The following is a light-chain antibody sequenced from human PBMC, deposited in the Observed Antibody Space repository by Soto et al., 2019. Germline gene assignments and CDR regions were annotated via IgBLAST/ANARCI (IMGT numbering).Light chain of an antibody. V-gene: IGKV3-20*01. Sequence: EIVLTQSPGTLSLSPGERATLSCRVSQSVVTSYLAWYQQKPGQAPRLLIYGASNRATGIPDRFSGSGSGPDFTLTISRLEPEDFAVYYCQHYGSSRTFGQGTKV. CDR1: QSVVTSY. CDR3: QHYGSSRT. J-gene: IGKJ1*01. CDR2: GAS.